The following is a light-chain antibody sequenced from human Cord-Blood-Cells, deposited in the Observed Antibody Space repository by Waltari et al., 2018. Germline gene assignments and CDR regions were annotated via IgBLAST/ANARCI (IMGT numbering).Light chain of an antibody. V-gene: IGLV2-23*02. CDR3: CSYAGSSTYV. J-gene: IGLJ1*01. CDR2: EVS. CDR1: SSDVGCYNL. Sequence: QSALTQPASVSGSPGQSITISCTGTSSDVGCYNLVSWYQQHPGKAPKLMIYEVSKRPSGVSNRFSGSKSGNTASLTISWLQAEDEADYYCCSYAGSSTYVFGTGTKVTVL.